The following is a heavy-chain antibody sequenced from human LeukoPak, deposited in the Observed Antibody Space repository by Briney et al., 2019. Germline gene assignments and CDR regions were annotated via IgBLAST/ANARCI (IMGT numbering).Heavy chain of an antibody. V-gene: IGHV5-51*01. Sequence: GESLKISCKGSGYSFTSYWIGWVRQMPGKGLEWMGIIYPGDSDTRYSPSFQGQVTISADKSISTAYLQWSSLKASDTAMYYCARQLHPLGLASYYYYYYMDVWGKGTTVTVSS. CDR3: ARQLHPLGLASYYYYYYMDV. CDR2: IYPGDSDT. D-gene: IGHD5-12*01. J-gene: IGHJ6*03. CDR1: GYSFTSYW.